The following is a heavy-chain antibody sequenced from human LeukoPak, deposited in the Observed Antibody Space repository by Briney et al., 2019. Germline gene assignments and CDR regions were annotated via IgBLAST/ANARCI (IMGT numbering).Heavy chain of an antibody. J-gene: IGHJ4*02. D-gene: IGHD2-8*01. Sequence: SETLSLTCTVSGGSISSSSYYWGWIRQPPGKGLEWIGSIYYSGSTYYNPSLKSRATISVDTSNNQFSLKLSSVTAADTAVYYCASANCTNGVCYDYWGQGTLVTVSS. V-gene: IGHV4-39*07. CDR1: GGSISSSSYY. CDR2: IYYSGST. CDR3: ASANCTNGVCYDY.